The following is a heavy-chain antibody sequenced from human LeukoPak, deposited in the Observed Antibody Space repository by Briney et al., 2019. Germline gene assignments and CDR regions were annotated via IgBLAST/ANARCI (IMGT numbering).Heavy chain of an antibody. CDR2: IKRDGNEK. D-gene: IGHD1-14*01. Sequence: PGGSLRLSCAASGFTFSRYWMNWVRQAPGKGLEWVASIKRDGNEKNYVDSVKGRFSMSRDNAKNSLHLQMDSLRAEDTVVYSCAKECAYRIITHDSWGQGALVTVSS. CDR1: GFTFSRYW. J-gene: IGHJ5*01. V-gene: IGHV3-7*01. CDR3: AKECAYRIITHDS.